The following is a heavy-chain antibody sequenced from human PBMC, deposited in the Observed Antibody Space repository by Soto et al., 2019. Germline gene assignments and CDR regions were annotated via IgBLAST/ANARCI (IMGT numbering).Heavy chain of an antibody. V-gene: IGHV3-9*01. Sequence: PGGSLRLSCAASGFTFDDYAMHWVRQAPGKSLEWVSGISWNSGSIGYADSVKGRFTISRDNGKNSLYLQMNSLRAEDTALYYCARVEKGGYCSSTSCPHSSYGTDVWGQGPTVTVSS. CDR1: GFTFDDYA. D-gene: IGHD2-2*01. CDR3: ARVEKGGYCSSTSCPHSSYGTDV. J-gene: IGHJ6*02. CDR2: ISWNSGSI.